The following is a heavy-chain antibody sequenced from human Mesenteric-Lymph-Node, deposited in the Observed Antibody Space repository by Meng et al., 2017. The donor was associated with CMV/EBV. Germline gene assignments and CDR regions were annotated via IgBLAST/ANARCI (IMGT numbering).Heavy chain of an antibody. CDR1: GFFVTTNY. CDR3: VRDRGISVPGNGGYFDY. Sequence: GESLKISCAASGFFVTTNYMGWVRQAPGKGLEWVSVIYSGGDAYYGGSVKGRFTISRDNSENTLYLQMNSLRADDTAVFYCVRDRGISVPGNGGYFDYWGQGTLVTVSS. J-gene: IGHJ4*02. CDR2: IYSGGDA. V-gene: IGHV3-66*01. D-gene: IGHD6-19*01.